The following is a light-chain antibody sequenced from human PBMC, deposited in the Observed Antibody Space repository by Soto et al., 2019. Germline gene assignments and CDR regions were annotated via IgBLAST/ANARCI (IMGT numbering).Light chain of an antibody. CDR2: SNN. Sequence: QSVLTQPPSASGTPGQRVTISCSGSSSNIGSNTVNWYQQLPGTAPKLLIYSNNQRPSGVPDRFSGSKSGTSASLAISGLQSEDEADYYCAAWDDSLNGAIFGGGTKLTV. CDR1: SSNIGSNT. V-gene: IGLV1-44*01. CDR3: AAWDDSLNGAI. J-gene: IGLJ2*01.